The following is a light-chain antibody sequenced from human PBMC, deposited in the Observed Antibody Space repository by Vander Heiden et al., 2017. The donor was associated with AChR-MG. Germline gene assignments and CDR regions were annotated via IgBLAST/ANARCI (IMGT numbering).Light chain of an antibody. CDR1: QSLLHSNGNNY. CDR2: LGS. V-gene: IGKV2-28*01. CDR3: RQTLQLPLT. J-gene: IGKJ4*01. Sequence: IVMTQSPLSLPVTPGDPASISCRSSQSLLHSNGNNYVDWYLQKPGQAPQLLIYLGSNRASGVPDRFSGHGSGTDFTLTISRVEAEDVGIFYCRQTLQLPLTFGGRTKLDIK.